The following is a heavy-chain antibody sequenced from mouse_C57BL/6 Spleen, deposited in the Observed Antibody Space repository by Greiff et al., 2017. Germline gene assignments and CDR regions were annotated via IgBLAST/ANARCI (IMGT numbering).Heavy chain of an antibody. CDR3: ARSGLGYYYAMDD. V-gene: IGHV1-80*01. D-gene: IGHD3-3*01. Sequence: VQLQQSGAELVKPGASVKISCKASGYAFSSYWMNWVKQRPGKGLEWIGQIYPGDGDTNYNGKFKGKATLTADKSSSTAYMQLSSLTSEDSAVYFCARSGLGYYYAMDDWGKGTSVTVSS. J-gene: IGHJ4*01. CDR2: IYPGDGDT. CDR1: GYAFSSYW.